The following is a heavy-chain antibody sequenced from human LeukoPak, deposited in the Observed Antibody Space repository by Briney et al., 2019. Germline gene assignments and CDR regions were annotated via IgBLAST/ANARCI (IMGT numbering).Heavy chain of an antibody. Sequence: SETLSLTCAVSGGSISSGGYSWSWIRQPPGKGLEWIGYIYHSGSTYYNPSLKSRVTISVDRSKNQFSLKLSPVTAADTAVYYCASSITGTTRASIWFDPWGQGTLVTVSS. V-gene: IGHV4-30-2*01. CDR3: ASSITGTTRASIWFDP. D-gene: IGHD1-7*01. J-gene: IGHJ5*02. CDR1: GGSISSGGYS. CDR2: IYHSGST.